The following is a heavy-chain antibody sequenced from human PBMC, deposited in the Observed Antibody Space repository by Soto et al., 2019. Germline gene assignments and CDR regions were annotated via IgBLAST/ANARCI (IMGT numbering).Heavy chain of an antibody. Sequence: QVQLVESGGGVVQPGRSLRLSCAASGFSFSYCAMHWVRQAPGKGLEWVAVISYDGSNKYYADSVKGRFTISRDNSKNTLYLQMNSLRAEDTAVYYCARGPSSLTRFDYWGQGTLVTVSS. CDR3: ARGPSSLTRFDY. CDR1: GFSFSYCA. V-gene: IGHV3-30-3*01. CDR2: ISYDGSNK. D-gene: IGHD2-2*01. J-gene: IGHJ4*02.